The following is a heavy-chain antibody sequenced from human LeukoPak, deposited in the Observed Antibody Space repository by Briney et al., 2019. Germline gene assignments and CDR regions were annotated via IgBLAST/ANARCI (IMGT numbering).Heavy chain of an antibody. D-gene: IGHD5-24*01. J-gene: IGHJ4*02. V-gene: IGHV3-66*01. CDR1: GFTVSSNY. CDR2: IYRDGTT. CDR3: ARDPYGYNPFDY. Sequence: PGGSLRLSCAASGFTVSSNYMSWVRQAPGKGLEWVSAIYRDGTTKYADSVNGRFTISRDSSKNTLYLQMNSLRAEDTAVYYCARDPYGYNPFDYWGQGTLVTVSS.